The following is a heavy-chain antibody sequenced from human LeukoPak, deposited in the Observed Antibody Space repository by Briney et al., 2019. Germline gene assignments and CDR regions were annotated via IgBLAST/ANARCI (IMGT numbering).Heavy chain of an antibody. CDR3: ANMIIDRRGDGFDY. V-gene: IGHV3-23*01. J-gene: IGHJ4*02. CDR2: IRASVDTT. CDR1: GFSFNTYA. D-gene: IGHD3-16*01. Sequence: GGSLRLSCAASGFSFNTYAMTWVRQPPGKGLEWVSTIRASVDTTYYADSVKGRFTISRDNSKSTLYLQMNSLRAEDTAIYYCANMIIDRRGDGFDYWGQGTLVTVSS.